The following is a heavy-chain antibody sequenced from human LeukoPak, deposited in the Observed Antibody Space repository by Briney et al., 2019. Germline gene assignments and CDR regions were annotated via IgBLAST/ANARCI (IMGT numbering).Heavy chain of an antibody. D-gene: IGHD1-1*01. CDR1: GYIFTGYY. V-gene: IGHV1-2*02. CDR2: INPNSDGT. J-gene: IGHJ5*02. CDR3: ARAFTNDMTYWFDP. Sequence: ASVKVSCKASGYIFTGYYMHWVRQAPGQGLEWMGWINPNSDGTNYAQKFQGRVTMTRDTSISTAYMELSRLRFDDAAVYYCARAFTNDMTYWFDPWGQGTLVTVSS.